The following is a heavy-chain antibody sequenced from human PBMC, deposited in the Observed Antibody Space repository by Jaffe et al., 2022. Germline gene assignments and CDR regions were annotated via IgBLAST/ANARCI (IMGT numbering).Heavy chain of an antibody. CDR2: IYTSGST. CDR3: ASEMERRWFDP. CDR1: GGSISSGSYY. D-gene: IGHD1-26*01. V-gene: IGHV4-61*02. J-gene: IGHJ5*02. Sequence: QVQLQESGPGLVKPSQTLSLTCTVSGGSISSGSYYWSWIRQPAGKGLEWIGRIYTSGSTNYNPSLKSRVTISVDTSKNQFSLKLSSVTAADTAVYYCASEMERRWFDPWGQGTLVTVSS.